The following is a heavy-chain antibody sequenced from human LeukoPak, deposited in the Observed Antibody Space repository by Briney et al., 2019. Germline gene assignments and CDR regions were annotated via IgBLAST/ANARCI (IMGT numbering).Heavy chain of an antibody. CDR2: INPNSGGT. D-gene: IGHD2-2*01. V-gene: IGHV1-2*02. J-gene: IGHJ6*02. CDR3: ARDHCASSGCYEDYYYGMDV. CDR1: GYTFTGYY. Sequence: GASVKVSCKASGYTFTGYYIQWVRQAPGQGLEWMGWINPNSGGTNYAQKFQGRVTMTRDTSISTAYMELSRLRSDDTAVYFCARDHCASSGCYEDYYYGMDVWGRGTTVTVSS.